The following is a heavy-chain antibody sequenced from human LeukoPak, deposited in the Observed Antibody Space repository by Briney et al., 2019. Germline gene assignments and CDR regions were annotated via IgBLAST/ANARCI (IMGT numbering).Heavy chain of an antibody. J-gene: IGHJ3*02. D-gene: IGHD2-2*01. CDR3: ARGKYPGAFDI. CDR1: GSTFSDYY. CDR2: ISGSGSNI. Sequence: GGSLRLSWAASGSTFSDYYMTWIRQTPGKGPEWVSYISGSGSNINYGDSVKGRFTISRDNAKNSLYLQMNSLRAADTAVYYCARGKYPGAFDIWGQGTMVTVSS. V-gene: IGHV3-11*04.